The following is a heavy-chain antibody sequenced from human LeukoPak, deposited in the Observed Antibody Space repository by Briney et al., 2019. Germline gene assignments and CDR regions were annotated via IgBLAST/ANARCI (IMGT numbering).Heavy chain of an antibody. CDR1: GGSISSGGYY. D-gene: IGHD3-22*01. CDR2: IYSSGST. J-gene: IGHJ6*02. Sequence: SETLSLTCTVSGGSISSGGYYWSWIRQHPGKALGWIGTIYSSGSTCYNPSLKSRVTISVDTSKNQFSLKLSSVTAADTAVYYCARVRGDSSGYYYYGPRYYYYGMDVWGQGTTVTVSS. V-gene: IGHV4-31*03. CDR3: ARVRGDSSGYYYYGPRYYYYGMDV.